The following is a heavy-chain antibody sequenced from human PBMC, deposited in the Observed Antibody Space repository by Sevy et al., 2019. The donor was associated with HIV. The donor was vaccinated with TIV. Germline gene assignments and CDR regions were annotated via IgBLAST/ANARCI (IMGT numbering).Heavy chain of an antibody. J-gene: IGHJ4*01. CDR3: AKTRYHYHISGFFGGTFVPDY. D-gene: IGHD3-22*01. Sequence: GGSLRLSCAASGFTFSNYGIHWVRQAPGKGLEWLAFISFDGGDKYYADSVKGRFTISREDSKNTLYLHLNSLRVEDTAVYYCAKTRYHYHISGFFGGTFVPDYWGHGTLVTVSS. CDR1: GFTFSNYG. V-gene: IGHV3-30*18. CDR2: ISFDGGDK.